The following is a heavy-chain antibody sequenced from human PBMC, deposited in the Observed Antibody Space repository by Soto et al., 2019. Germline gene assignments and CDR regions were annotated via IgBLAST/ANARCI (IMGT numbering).Heavy chain of an antibody. CDR3: AAYGGNSLVNWCHP. J-gene: IGHJ5*02. V-gene: IGHV4-31*03. CDR1: GGAISSGGYF. CDR2: IYYTGST. Sequence: QVQLQESGPRLVKPSQTLSLTCTVSGGAISSGGYFWSWIRQHPGVGLEWIGYIYYTGSTYYNPSPGGRVTIPLDTSTNPFSLKLTSVTAAATAVYYCAAYGGNSLVNWCHPWGRGILVSASS. D-gene: IGHD2-21*02.